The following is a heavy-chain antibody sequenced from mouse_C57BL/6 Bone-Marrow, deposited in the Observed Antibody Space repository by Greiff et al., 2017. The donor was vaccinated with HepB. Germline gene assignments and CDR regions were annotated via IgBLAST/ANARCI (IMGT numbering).Heavy chain of an antibody. CDR3: ARGGGTFITTGVATSADAMDY. J-gene: IGHJ4*01. CDR2: INPSNGGT. V-gene: IGHV1-53*01. CDR1: GYTFTSYW. Sequence: VQLQQPGTELVKPGASVKLSCKASGYTFTSYWMHWVKQRPGQGLEWIGNINPSNGGTNYNEKFKSKATLTVDKSSSTAYMQLSSLTSEASAVYYCARGGGTFITTGVATSADAMDYWGQGTSVTVSS. D-gene: IGHD1-1*01.